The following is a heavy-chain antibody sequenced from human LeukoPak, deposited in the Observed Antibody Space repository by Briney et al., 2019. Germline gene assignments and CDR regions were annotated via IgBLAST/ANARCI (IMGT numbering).Heavy chain of an antibody. J-gene: IGHJ4*02. CDR2: IQYDGSYK. V-gene: IGHV3-30*02. Sequence: HRGSPRLSCAASEFIFSSYGMHWVRQAPGKGLEWVAFIQYDGSYKDYGDSVKGRFTISRDNSKNTLYLQMNSLRAEDTAVYFCAKDVVGQQWPENYWGQGTLVTVSS. CDR1: EFIFSSYG. CDR3: AKDVVGQQWPENY. D-gene: IGHD6-19*01.